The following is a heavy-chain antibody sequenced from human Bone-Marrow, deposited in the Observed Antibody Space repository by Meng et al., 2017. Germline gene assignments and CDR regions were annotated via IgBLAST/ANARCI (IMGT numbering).Heavy chain of an antibody. D-gene: IGHD3-10*01. CDR3: ARANELLWFGEVFSRWSADYYYGMDV. CDR2: IYYSGST. CDR1: GGSISSSSYY. Sequence: SETLSLTCTVSGGSISSSSYYWGWIRQPPGKGLEWIGSIYYSGSTYYNPTLKSRVTISVDTSKNQFSLKLRSVTAADTAVYYCARANELLWFGEVFSRWSADYYYGMDVWGQGTTVTVSS. V-gene: IGHV4-39*07. J-gene: IGHJ6*02.